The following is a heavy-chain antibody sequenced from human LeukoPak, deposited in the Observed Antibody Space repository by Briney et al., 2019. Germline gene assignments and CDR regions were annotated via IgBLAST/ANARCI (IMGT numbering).Heavy chain of an antibody. Sequence: GGSLRLSCAASGFTFSSNYMSWVRQAPGKGLEWVSVIYSGGSTYYADSVKGRFTISRDNSKNTLYLQMNSLRAEDTAVYYCARAPPHYYDAFDIWGQGTMVTVSS. D-gene: IGHD3-10*01. V-gene: IGHV3-53*01. CDR3: ARAPPHYYDAFDI. CDR1: GFTFSSNY. CDR2: IYSGGST. J-gene: IGHJ3*02.